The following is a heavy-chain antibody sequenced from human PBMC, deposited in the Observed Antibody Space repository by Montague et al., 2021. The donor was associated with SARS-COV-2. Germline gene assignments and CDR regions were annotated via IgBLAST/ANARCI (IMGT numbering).Heavy chain of an antibody. D-gene: IGHD6-19*01. J-gene: IGHJ4*02. Sequence: SETLSLTCTVSGGSISSSCYYWGRIRQPPGKGPEWIGSIYYSGSTYYXPSLKSRVTISVDTSKNQFSLKLSSVTAADTAVYYCARYSSGWRVGGIDYWGQGTLVTVSS. CDR3: ARYSSGWRVGGIDY. V-gene: IGHV4-39*01. CDR1: GGSISSSCYY. CDR2: IYYSGST.